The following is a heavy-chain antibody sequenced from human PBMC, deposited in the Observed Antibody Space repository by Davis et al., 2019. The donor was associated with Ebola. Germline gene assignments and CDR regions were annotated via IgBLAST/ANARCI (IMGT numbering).Heavy chain of an antibody. J-gene: IGHJ6*02. CDR1: GYSFTSYW. Sequence: GESLKISCKGSGYSFTSYWIGWVRQMPGKLLYFFGIIYPGDSDTRYSPSFQGQVTISAGKSISTAYLQWSSLKASDTAMYYCARLRASEDYYGPVGDYGMDVWGQGTTVTVSS. CDR3: ARLRASEDYYGPVGDYGMDV. CDR2: IYPGDSDT. V-gene: IGHV5-51*01. D-gene: IGHD3-10*01.